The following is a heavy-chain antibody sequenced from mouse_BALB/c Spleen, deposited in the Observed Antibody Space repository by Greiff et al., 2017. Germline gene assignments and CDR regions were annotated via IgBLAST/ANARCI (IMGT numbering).Heavy chain of an antibody. CDR3: ARSSITTVPFDY. V-gene: IGHV3-6*02. Sequence: EVKLQESGPGLVKPSQSLSLTCSVTGYSITSGYYWNWIRQFPGNKLEWMGYISYDGSNNYNPSLKNRISITRDTSKNQFFLKLNSVTTEDTATYYCARSSITTVPFDYWGQGTTLTVSS. J-gene: IGHJ2*01. D-gene: IGHD1-1*01. CDR2: ISYDGSN. CDR1: GYSITSGYY.